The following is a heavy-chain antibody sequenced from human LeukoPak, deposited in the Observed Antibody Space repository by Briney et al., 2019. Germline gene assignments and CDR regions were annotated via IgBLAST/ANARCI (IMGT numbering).Heavy chain of an antibody. CDR3: ARNAAAGTSLDDY. CDR1: GFTFSDYY. J-gene: IGHJ4*02. CDR2: ISSSSSYT. Sequence: GGSLRLSCAASGFTFSDYYMSWIRQAPGKGLEWVSYISSSSSYTNYADSVKGRFTISRDNAKNSPYLQMNSLRAEDTAAYYCARNAAAGTSLDDYWGQGTLVTVSS. D-gene: IGHD6-13*01. V-gene: IGHV3-11*03.